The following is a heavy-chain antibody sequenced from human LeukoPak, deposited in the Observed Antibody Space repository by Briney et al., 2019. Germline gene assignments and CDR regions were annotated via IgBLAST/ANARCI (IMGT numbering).Heavy chain of an antibody. D-gene: IGHD6-13*01. J-gene: IGHJ4*02. Sequence: PGGSLRLSCAASGFTFSSYAMSWVRQAPGKGLEWVSTISGVGGSTYYADSVKGRFTISRDNSKNTLYLQMNSLRARDTAVDYCAKAPYSTIWYDWGRFDSWGQGTLVTVSS. CDR3: AKAPYSTIWYDWGRFDS. CDR2: ISGVGGST. V-gene: IGHV3-23*01. CDR1: GFTFSSYA.